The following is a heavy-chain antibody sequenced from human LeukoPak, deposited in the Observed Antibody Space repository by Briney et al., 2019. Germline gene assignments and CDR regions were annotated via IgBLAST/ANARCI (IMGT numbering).Heavy chain of an antibody. J-gene: IGHJ4*02. Sequence: GGSLRLSCAASGFTVSNHYMSWVRQAPGKGLEWVSVIYSDGSTYYADSVKGRFTISRDNSKNTLYLQMNSLRAEDTAVYYCAKDEVTNFDYWGQGTLVTVSS. CDR2: IYSDGST. D-gene: IGHD2-21*02. V-gene: IGHV3-53*01. CDR3: AKDEVTNFDY. CDR1: GFTVSNHY.